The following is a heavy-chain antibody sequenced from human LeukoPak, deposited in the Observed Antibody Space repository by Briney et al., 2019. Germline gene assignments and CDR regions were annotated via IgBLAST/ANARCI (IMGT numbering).Heavy chain of an antibody. CDR2: ICWNSGSI. CDR1: GFTFDDYA. D-gene: IGHD2-15*01. Sequence: GGSLRLSCAASGFTFDDYAMHWVRPAPGKGLEWLSGICWNSGSIGYADSVKGRFTISRDNAKNSLYLQMNSLRAEDRALYYCTKDNCSGGSCYSGNYMDVWGKGTTVTVSS. CDR3: TKDNCSGGSCYSGNYMDV. J-gene: IGHJ6*03. V-gene: IGHV3-9*01.